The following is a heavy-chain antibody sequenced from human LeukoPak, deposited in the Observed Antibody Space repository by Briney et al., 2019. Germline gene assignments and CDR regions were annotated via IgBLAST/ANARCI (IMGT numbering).Heavy chain of an antibody. CDR1: GFDFDDYS. Sequence: PGGSLRLSCVLSGFDFDDYSIHWVRQAPGKGLEWVGLIRWDVGRTHYGDSVKGRFTISRDKSRNSLYLQMSSVTTEDAALYYCAKEKLDTLWCTFDYWGQGTLVTVSS. CDR2: IRWDVGRT. V-gene: IGHV3-43*01. D-gene: IGHD4/OR15-4a*01. J-gene: IGHJ4*02. CDR3: AKEKLDTLWCTFDY.